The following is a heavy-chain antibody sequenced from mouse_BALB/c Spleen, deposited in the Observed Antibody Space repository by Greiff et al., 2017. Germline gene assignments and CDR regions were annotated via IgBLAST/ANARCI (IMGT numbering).Heavy chain of an antibody. J-gene: IGHJ2*01. CDR3: TREDYYGFDY. CDR2: IYPGNSDT. CDR1: GYSFTSYW. V-gene: IGHV1-5*01. D-gene: IGHD1-1*01. Sequence: EVQLQQSGTVLARPGASVKMSCKASGYSFTSYWMHWVKQRPGQGLEWIGAIYPGNSDTSYNQKFKGKAKLTAVTSASTAYMELSSLTNEDSAVYYCTREDYYGFDYWGQGTTLTVSS.